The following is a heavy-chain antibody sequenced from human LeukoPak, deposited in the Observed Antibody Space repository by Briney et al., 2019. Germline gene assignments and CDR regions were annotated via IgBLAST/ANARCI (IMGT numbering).Heavy chain of an antibody. J-gene: IGHJ6*03. D-gene: IGHD2/OR15-2a*01. CDR3: ARERKISTYYMAV. CDR2: IKQDGSEK. CDR1: GFTFSKYC. V-gene: IGHV3-7*01. Sequence: PGGSLRLSCAASGFTFSKYCMSWVRQAPGKGLEWVAYIKQDGSEKYYADSVKGRFTISRDNAKNSLYLQMNSLRAEDTGVYFCARERKISTYYMAVRGKGTTVTVSS.